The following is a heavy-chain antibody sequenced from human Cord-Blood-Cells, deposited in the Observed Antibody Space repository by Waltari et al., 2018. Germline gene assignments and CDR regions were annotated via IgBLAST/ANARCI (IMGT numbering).Heavy chain of an antibody. J-gene: IGHJ2*01. D-gene: IGHD2-15*01. V-gene: IGHV1-18*04. CDR2: ISAYNGKT. Sequence: QVQLVQSGAEVKKPGASVKVSCKASGYTFTSYGISWVRQAPGHGLEWMGWISAYNGKTNYAQKLQGRVTMTTDTSTSTAYMELRSLRSDDTAVYYCARDGGYCSGGSCPNWYFDLWGRGTLVTVSS. CDR3: ARDGGYCSGGSCPNWYFDL. CDR1: GYTFTSYG.